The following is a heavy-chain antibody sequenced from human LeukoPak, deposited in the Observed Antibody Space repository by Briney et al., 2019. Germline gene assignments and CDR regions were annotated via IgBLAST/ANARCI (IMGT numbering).Heavy chain of an antibody. CDR1: GYTFTDYY. V-gene: IGHV1-2*02. D-gene: IGHD4-17*01. CDR2: IHTNSGGT. J-gene: IGHJ4*02. Sequence: ASVKVSCKASGYTFTDYYIHWVRQAPGQGLEWMGWIHTNSGGTNYAQNFQGRVTMTRDTSISTANMELSWLRSDDTAVYCCARGGTTTETTYPIDYWGQGTLVTVSS. CDR3: ARGGTTTETTYPIDY.